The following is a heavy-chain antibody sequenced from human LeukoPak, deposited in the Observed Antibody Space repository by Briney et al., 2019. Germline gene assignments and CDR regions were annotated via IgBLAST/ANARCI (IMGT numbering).Heavy chain of an antibody. D-gene: IGHD3-10*01. CDR1: GFTFSSYA. CDR3: ARGFRGQGYYYYGMDV. J-gene: IGHJ6*02. V-gene: IGHV3-48*04. CDR2: ISSSSSTI. Sequence: GGSLRLSCAASGFTFSSYAMHWVRQAPGKGLEWVSYISSSSSTIYYADSVKGRFTISRDNAKNSLYLQMNSLRAEDTAVYYCARGFRGQGYYYYGMDVWGQGTTVTVSS.